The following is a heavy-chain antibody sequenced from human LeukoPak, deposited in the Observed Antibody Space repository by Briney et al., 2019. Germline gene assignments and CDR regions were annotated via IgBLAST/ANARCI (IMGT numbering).Heavy chain of an antibody. D-gene: IGHD1-7*01. CDR1: GFTFSSYG. V-gene: IGHV3-33*01. CDR3: ARDMELQRMGY. CDR2: IWYDGSNK. Sequence: QTGGSLRLSCAASGFTFSSYGMHWVRQAPGKGLEWVAVIWYDGSNKYYADSVKGRFTISRDNSKNTLYLQMNSLRAEDTAVYYCARDMELQRMGYWGQGTLVTVSS. J-gene: IGHJ4*02.